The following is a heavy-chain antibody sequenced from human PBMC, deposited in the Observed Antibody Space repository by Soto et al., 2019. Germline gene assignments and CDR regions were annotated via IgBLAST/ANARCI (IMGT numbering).Heavy chain of an antibody. CDR3: ATALHFDY. D-gene: IGHD3-16*02. CDR1: GGSISSSSYY. Sequence: QLQLQESGPGLVKPSETLSLTCTVSGGSISSSSYYWDWIRQPPGKGLEWIGIIHNSGTTYYNPSLTSRVTISIDTSKNQFSLKLSSVTAAVTAVYYCATALHFDYWGQGTLVTVSS. J-gene: IGHJ4*02. CDR2: IHNSGTT. V-gene: IGHV4-39*01.